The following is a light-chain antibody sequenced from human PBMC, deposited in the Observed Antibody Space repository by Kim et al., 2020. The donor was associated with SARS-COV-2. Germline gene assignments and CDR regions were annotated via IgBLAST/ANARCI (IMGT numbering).Light chain of an antibody. Sequence: STVERITPPCRARQTIDINFLALYQQKPGQAPRLLIYGTITRATGIQDRFRGSGSGTDFTLTISRLEPEDFAIYYCQQYDTSSWTFGQGTKVDIK. CDR2: GTI. J-gene: IGKJ1*01. V-gene: IGKV3-20*01. CDR1: QTIDINF. CDR3: QQYDTSSWT.